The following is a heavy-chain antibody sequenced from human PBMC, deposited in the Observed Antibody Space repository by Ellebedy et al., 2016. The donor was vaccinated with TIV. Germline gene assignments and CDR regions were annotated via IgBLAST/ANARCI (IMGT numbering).Heavy chain of an antibody. V-gene: IGHV3-7*03. CDR3: AWFVVVPAAIPSGGDY. Sequence: GESLKISXAASGFTFSSYGMHWVRQAPGKGLEWVANIKQDGSEKYYVDSVKGRFTISRDNAKNSLYLQMNSLRAEDTAVYYCAWFVVVPAAIPSGGDYWGQGTLVTVSS. D-gene: IGHD2-2*02. CDR2: IKQDGSEK. CDR1: GFTFSSYG. J-gene: IGHJ4*02.